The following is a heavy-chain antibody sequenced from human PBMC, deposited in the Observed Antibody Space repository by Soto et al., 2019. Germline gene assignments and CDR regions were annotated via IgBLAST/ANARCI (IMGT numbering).Heavy chain of an antibody. CDR1: GVSLTTRGVG. Sequence: QITLKESGPTLVKPTQTLTLTCTFSGVSLTTRGVGVGWIRQPPGKALECLTLIYWDDDKRYSPSLQSRLSITKDTSKNQVVLTMTNVDPVYTATYYSAHITNYYQYDCVDPWGQGTLVSVSS. V-gene: IGHV2-5*02. CDR3: AHITNYYQYDCVDP. CDR2: IYWDDDK. J-gene: IGHJ5*02. D-gene: IGHD3-16*01.